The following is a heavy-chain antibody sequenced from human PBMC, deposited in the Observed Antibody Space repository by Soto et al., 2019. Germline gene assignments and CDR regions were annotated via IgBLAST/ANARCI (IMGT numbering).Heavy chain of an antibody. Sequence: ASVKVSCKASGYTFTGYYMHWVRQAPGQGLEWMGWINPYSGGTNYAQKLQGGVTMSRDTSISTAYMELSRLRSDDTAEYYCARDGITMVRGVKYWFDPWGQGTLVTVSS. D-gene: IGHD3-10*01. V-gene: IGHV1-2*02. CDR3: ARDGITMVRGVKYWFDP. J-gene: IGHJ5*02. CDR1: GYTFTGYY. CDR2: INPYSGGT.